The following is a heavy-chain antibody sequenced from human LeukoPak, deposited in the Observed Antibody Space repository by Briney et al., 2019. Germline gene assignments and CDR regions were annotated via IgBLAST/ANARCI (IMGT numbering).Heavy chain of an antibody. CDR2: IKQDGSEK. J-gene: IGHJ4*02. D-gene: IGHD2-15*01. Sequence: GGSLRLSCAASGFTFSDYYMSWVRQAPGKGLEWVANIKQDGSEKSYVDSVKGRFTISRDNAKNSLFLQMNSLRAEDTAVYYCAKAPRGCSGGSCYSPDYWGQGTLVTVSS. CDR1: GFTFSDYY. V-gene: IGHV3-7*03. CDR3: AKAPRGCSGGSCYSPDY.